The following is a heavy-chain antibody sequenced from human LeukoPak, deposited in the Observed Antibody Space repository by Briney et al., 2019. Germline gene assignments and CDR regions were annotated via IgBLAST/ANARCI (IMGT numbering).Heavy chain of an antibody. Sequence: SETLSLTCTVSGGSISSSSYYWGWIRQPPGKGLEWIGSIYYSGNTNYNPSLKSRVTISVDTSKNQFSLKLSSVTAADTAVYYCARGGYILAYCGGDCYPSYWYFDLWGRGTLVTVSS. J-gene: IGHJ2*01. CDR1: GGSISSSSYY. D-gene: IGHD2-21*02. CDR2: IYYSGNT. CDR3: ARGGYILAYCGGDCYPSYWYFDL. V-gene: IGHV4-39*07.